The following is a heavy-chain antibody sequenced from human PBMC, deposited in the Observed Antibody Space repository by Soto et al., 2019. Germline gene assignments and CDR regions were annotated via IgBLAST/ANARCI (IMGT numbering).Heavy chain of an antibody. J-gene: IGHJ4*02. V-gene: IGHV4-4*02. CDR1: GGSISTSNW. CDR2: VYHSGST. Sequence: QVQLQESGPGLVKPSGTLSLTCAGSGGSISTSNWWGWVRQPPGKGPEWIGEVYHSGSTNYNPSFQSRVAMSVVKSRNQFSLKLNSVTAADTALYYCARTSTSGTRFDYWGQGSLVTVSS. D-gene: IGHD1-1*01. CDR3: ARTSTSGTRFDY.